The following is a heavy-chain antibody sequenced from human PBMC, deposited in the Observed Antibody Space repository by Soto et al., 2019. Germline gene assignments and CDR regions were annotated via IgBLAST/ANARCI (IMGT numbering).Heavy chain of an antibody. Sequence: GGSLRPSCAPSGFTSSTHWTHWIRQVPGKCLEWGILINIDARHYYYKDPVKVRFTTDKDTGTTTLDLKMIRLKAEDTAVYYCVTDRDCITTSCYGNWFDPWGQGTLVTVSS. CDR3: VTDRDCITTSCYGNWFDP. V-gene: IGHV3-74*01. CDR2: INIDARHY. J-gene: IGHJ5*01. CDR1: GFTSSTHW. D-gene: IGHD2-2*01.